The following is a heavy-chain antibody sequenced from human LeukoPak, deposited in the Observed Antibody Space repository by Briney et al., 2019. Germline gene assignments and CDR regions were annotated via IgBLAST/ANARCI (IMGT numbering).Heavy chain of an antibody. CDR1: IASFSSYY. D-gene: IGHD6-13*01. V-gene: IGHV4-59*08. J-gene: IGHJ3*02. Sequence: SETLSLTCTVSIASFSSYYWSWIRQPPGKGLEWIGFLRNSGFTKYNASLKSRVTMSIDTSQNQFSLKLTSVTAADTAVYYCARHGQQMENNAFDMWGRGTMVTVSS. CDR3: ARHGQQMENNAFDM. CDR2: LRNSGFT.